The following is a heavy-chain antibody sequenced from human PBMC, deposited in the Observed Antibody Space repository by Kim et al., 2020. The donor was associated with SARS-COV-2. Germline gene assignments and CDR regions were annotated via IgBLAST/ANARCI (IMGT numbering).Heavy chain of an antibody. V-gene: IGHV3-30*18. CDR3: AKGLDIVVVPANPYHYGMDV. CDR2: ISYDGSNK. Sequence: GGSLRLSCAASGFTFSSYGMHWVRQAPGKGLEWVAVISYDGSNKYYADSVKGRFTISRDNSKNTLYLQMNSLRAEDTAVYYCAKGLDIVVVPANPYHYGMDVWGQGTTVTVSS. CDR1: GFTFSSYG. J-gene: IGHJ6*02. D-gene: IGHD2-2*01.